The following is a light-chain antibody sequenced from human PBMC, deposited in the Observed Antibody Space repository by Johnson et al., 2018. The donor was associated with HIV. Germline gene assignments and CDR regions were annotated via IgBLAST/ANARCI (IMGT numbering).Light chain of an antibody. Sequence: SVLTQPPSVSVAPGQKVTISCSGSSSNIGNNYVSWYQQLPGTAPKLLIYDNNKRPSGIPDRFSGSKSGSSATLGITGLQTGDEADYYCGTWDSSLSAYVFGTGTRVT. J-gene: IGLJ1*01. CDR1: SSNIGNNY. V-gene: IGLV1-51*01. CDR3: GTWDSSLSAYV. CDR2: DNN.